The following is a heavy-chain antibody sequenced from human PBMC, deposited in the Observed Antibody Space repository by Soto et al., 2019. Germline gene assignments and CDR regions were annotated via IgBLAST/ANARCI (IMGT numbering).Heavy chain of an antibody. CDR1: GFTFSYYG. D-gene: IGHD2-21*02. Sequence: QVHLVESGGGVVQPGRSLRLSCAASGFTFSYYGMHWVRQAPGQGLEWVAFVWFDGTKEFYADSVKGRFTISRDNSNNTLYLQMNSLRAEDTALYYCARVSTGDTPPNDFDFWCQGTLVTVSS. CDR3: ARVSTGDTPPNDFDF. V-gene: IGHV3-33*01. J-gene: IGHJ4*02. CDR2: VWFDGTKE.